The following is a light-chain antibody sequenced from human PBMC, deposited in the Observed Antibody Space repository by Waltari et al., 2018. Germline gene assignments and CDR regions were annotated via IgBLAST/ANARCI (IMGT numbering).Light chain of an antibody. J-gene: IGLJ2*01. Sequence: QSALTQPRSVSGSPGQSVPISCTGPSSDVGGYNYVPWYQQHPGKAPKLMIYDVNKRPSGVPDRFSGSKSGNTASLTISGLQAEDEADFYCCSYAGSYILVFGGGTKLTVL. CDR2: DVN. V-gene: IGLV2-11*01. CDR3: CSYAGSYILV. CDR1: SSDVGGYNY.